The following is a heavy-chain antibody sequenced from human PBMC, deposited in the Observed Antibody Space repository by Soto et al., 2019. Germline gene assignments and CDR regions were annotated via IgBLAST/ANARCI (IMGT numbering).Heavy chain of an antibody. D-gene: IGHD6-13*01. Sequence: PGGSLRLSCAASGFTFSSYAMSWVRQAPGKGLEWVSTISGSDGSTYYADSVKGRFTISRDNSKNTLFLQMNSLRAEDTAVYYSAKRYSSTWDLNWFDPWGQGTLVTVSS. CDR1: GFTFSSYA. V-gene: IGHV3-23*01. J-gene: IGHJ5*02. CDR3: AKRYSSTWDLNWFDP. CDR2: ISGSDGST.